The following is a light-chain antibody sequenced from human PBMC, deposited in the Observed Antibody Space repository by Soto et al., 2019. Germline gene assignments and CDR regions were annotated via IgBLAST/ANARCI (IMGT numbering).Light chain of an antibody. V-gene: IGKV3-11*01. J-gene: IGKJ3*01. Sequence: EIVLTQSPATLSLSPGERATLSCRASQSLFSYLAWFQQKPGQAPRLLIYDASNRATGIPARFSGSGSGTDFNLIISSLEPEDFAFYYCQPRRNIPWIFGPGNKVDI. CDR3: QPRRNIPWI. CDR2: DAS. CDR1: QSLFSY.